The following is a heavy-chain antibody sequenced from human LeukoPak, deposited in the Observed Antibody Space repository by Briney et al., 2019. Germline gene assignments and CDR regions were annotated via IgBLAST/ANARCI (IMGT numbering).Heavy chain of an antibody. V-gene: IGHV3-23*01. Sequence: QPGGSLRLSCAASGFTFSIYAMSWVRQAPGKGLQWVSSITSRGESTLYVDSVKGRFTITRDNSENTLYLQMHSLRAEDTAVYYCARDRPNYYGSDGHYYRRDGDYWGRGTLVSVSS. CDR1: GFTFSIYA. D-gene: IGHD3-22*01. J-gene: IGHJ4*02. CDR2: ITSRGEST. CDR3: ARDRPNYYGSDGHYYRRDGDY.